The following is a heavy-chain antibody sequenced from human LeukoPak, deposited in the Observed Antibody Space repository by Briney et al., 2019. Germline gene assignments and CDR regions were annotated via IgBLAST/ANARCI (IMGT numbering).Heavy chain of an antibody. J-gene: IGHJ1*01. Sequence: GGSLRLSCTASLFTFSTYSMNWVRQAPGKGLEWVSSISRSSSYIYYADSVKGRFTVSRDNAKNALYLQLNSLSPEDTAVYYCARVGGIVGATSQHWGQGTLVTVSS. CDR1: LFTFSTYS. V-gene: IGHV3-21*01. D-gene: IGHD1-26*01. CDR3: ARVGGIVGATSQH. CDR2: ISRSSSYI.